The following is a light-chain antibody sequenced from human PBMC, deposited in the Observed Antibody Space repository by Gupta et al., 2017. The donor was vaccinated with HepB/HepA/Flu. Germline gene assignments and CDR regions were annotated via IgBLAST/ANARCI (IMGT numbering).Light chain of an antibody. CDR1: SSDIGAGYD. V-gene: IGLV1-40*01. CDR3: PSYDSSLRGAV. J-gene: IGLJ3*02. CDR2: GNS. Sequence: QSVLTQPPSVSGAPGQRVTISCTGSSSDIGAGYDVHWYQQLPGTAPKLLIYGNSNRPSGVPDRISGSKSGTSASLAINGLQAEDEADYYCPSYDSSLRGAVFGGGTKLTVL.